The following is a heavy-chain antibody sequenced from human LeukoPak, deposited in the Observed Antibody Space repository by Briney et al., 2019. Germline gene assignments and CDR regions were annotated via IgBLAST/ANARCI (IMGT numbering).Heavy chain of an antibody. CDR2: ISGADDG. Sequence: PGASLRLSCAASGFTFSTYTMSWVRQAPGKGLEWFSAISGADDGYYADSVKGRFTISRDNSKNTLYPQMNSLRAEDTAVYYCAKARTPVTSYFDKWGQGTLVTVSS. V-gene: IGHV3-23*01. CDR1: GFTFSTYT. CDR3: AKARTPVTSYFDK. D-gene: IGHD4-23*01. J-gene: IGHJ4*02.